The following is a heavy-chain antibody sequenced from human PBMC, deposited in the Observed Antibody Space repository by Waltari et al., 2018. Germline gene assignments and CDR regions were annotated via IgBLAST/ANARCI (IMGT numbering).Heavy chain of an antibody. CDR3: ARDLMTTVTTEFYFDY. D-gene: IGHD4-4*01. J-gene: IGHJ4*02. CDR1: GYTFSAYY. CDR2: INPKSGDT. V-gene: IGHV1-2*02. Sequence: QVQLVQSGAEMRKPGASVKVSCQPSGYTFSAYYVHWVRQAPGQGLEWMGWINPKSGDTHYAQNFQGRATMTRDTSISTVYMELSRLTSDDKAVYYCARDLMTTVTTEFYFDYWGQGTLVIISS.